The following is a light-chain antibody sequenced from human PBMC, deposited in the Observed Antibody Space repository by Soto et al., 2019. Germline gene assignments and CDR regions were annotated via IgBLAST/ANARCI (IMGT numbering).Light chain of an antibody. CDR2: KAS. V-gene: IGKV1-5*03. CDR1: QSISTW. Sequence: DIQMTQSPSTLSASVGDRVTITCRASQSISTWLAWYQQKPGKAPNLLIYKASSLESGVPSRFSGSGSETEFTLTISSLQPDDFATYYCQQYKSYPLTFGGGTKVEIK. CDR3: QQYKSYPLT. J-gene: IGKJ4*01.